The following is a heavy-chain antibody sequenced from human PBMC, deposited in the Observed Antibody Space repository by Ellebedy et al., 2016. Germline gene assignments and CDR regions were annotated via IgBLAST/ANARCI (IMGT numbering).Heavy chain of an antibody. D-gene: IGHD2-2*01. V-gene: IGHV3-7*01. CDR3: ARVSYVPV. CDR1: GFTFSIYW. J-gene: IGHJ4*02. Sequence: GGSLRLSCAASGFTFSIYWMTWVRQAPGRGLEWVANIKQDGSEKSYVDSVKGRFTISRDNAKNSLYLQMNNLRAEDTAVYYCARVSYVPVWGQGTLVTVSS. CDR2: IKQDGSEK.